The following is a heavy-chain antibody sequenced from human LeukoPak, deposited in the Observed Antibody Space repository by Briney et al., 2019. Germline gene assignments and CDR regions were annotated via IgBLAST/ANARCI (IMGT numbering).Heavy chain of an antibody. CDR2: ISSSGGST. CDR3: ARGVRIAVAGYIDC. Sequence: GGSLRLSCAASGFTCSRYSMNWVRQAPGKGLEWVSAISSSGGSTYYADSVKGRFTISRDNSKNTLYLQMNSLRSDDTAVYYCARGVRIAVAGYIDCWGQGTLVTVSS. D-gene: IGHD6-19*01. CDR1: GFTCSRYS. J-gene: IGHJ4*02. V-gene: IGHV3-23*01.